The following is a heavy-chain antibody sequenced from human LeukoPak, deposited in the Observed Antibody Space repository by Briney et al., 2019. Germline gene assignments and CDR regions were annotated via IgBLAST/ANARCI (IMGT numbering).Heavy chain of an antibody. CDR3: ARRGTTCTGEKCYSDGLDY. J-gene: IGHJ4*02. V-gene: IGHV5-51*01. D-gene: IGHD2-15*01. CDR1: GFIFSNYW. CDR2: IYPGDSDT. Sequence: GESLKISCTGSGFIFSNYWIDWVRQVPGKGLEYMGIIYPGDSDTRYSPSSQGQVTISADKSINTAYLQWSSLKASDTAIYYCARRGTTCTGEKCYSDGLDYWGQGTLVTVSS.